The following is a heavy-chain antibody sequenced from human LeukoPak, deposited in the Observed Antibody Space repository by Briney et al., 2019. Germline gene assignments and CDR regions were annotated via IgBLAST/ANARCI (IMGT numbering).Heavy chain of an antibody. V-gene: IGHV1-3*01. CDR3: ARGSYYYGSGSFMGSDY. CDR2: INAGNGNT. CDR1: GYTFTNYA. J-gene: IGHJ4*02. Sequence: ASVKVSCKASGYTFTNYAMHWVRQAPGQRPEWMGWINAGNGNTEYSQKFQDRVTITRDISANTAYMELSSLTSEDTAVYYCARGSYYYGSGSFMGSDYWSQGTLVTVSS. D-gene: IGHD3-10*01.